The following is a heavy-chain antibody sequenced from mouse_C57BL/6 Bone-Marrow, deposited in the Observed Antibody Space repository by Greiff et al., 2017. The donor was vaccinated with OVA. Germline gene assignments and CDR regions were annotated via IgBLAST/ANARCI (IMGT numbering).Heavy chain of an antibody. CDR3: ARGGVYYYGSSPFDY. J-gene: IGHJ2*01. CDR2: ILPGSGST. V-gene: IGHV1-9*01. D-gene: IGHD1-1*01. Sequence: QVQLQQSGAELMKPGDSVTLSCKATGYTFTGYWLEWVKQRPGHGLEWFGEILPGSGSTNYNEKFKGKATFTADTSSNPAYMQLSSLTTEDSAIYYCARGGVYYYGSSPFDYWGQGTTLTVSS. CDR1: GYTFTGYW.